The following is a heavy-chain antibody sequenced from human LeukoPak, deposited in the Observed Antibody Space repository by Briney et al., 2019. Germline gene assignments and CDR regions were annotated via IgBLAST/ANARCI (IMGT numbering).Heavy chain of an antibody. Sequence: SVKVSCKASGGTFSSYAISWVRQAPGQGLEWMGRIIPILGIANYAQKFQGRVTITADKSTSTAYMELSSLRSEDTAVYYCARGGIAADLDAFDIWGQGTMVTVSS. CDR1: GGTFSSYA. V-gene: IGHV1-69*04. CDR3: ARGGIAADLDAFDI. D-gene: IGHD6-13*01. CDR2: IIPILGIA. J-gene: IGHJ3*02.